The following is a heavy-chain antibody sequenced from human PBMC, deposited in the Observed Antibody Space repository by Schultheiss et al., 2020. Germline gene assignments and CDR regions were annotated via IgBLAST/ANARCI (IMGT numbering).Heavy chain of an antibody. CDR1: GFTFSSYA. Sequence: GGSLRLSCAASGFTFSSYAMSWVRQAPGKGLEWVAVIYSGGSTYYADSVKGRFTISRDNAKNSLYLQMNSLRAEDTAVYYCARDWRGASAYWGQGTLVTVSS. CDR3: ARDWRGASAY. CDR2: IYSGGST. J-gene: IGHJ4*02. V-gene: IGHV3-66*01. D-gene: IGHD1-26*01.